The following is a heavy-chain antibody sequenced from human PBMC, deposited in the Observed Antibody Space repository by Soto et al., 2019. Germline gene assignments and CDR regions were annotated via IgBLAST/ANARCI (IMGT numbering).Heavy chain of an antibody. CDR2: ISSSSSTI. Sequence: PGGSLRLSCAASGFTFSSYSMNWVRQAPGKGLEWVSYISSSSSTIYYADSVKGRFTISRDNAKNSLYLQMNSLRAEDTAVYYCARDLGHYRPFWGQGTLVTVSS. D-gene: IGHD1-26*01. J-gene: IGHJ4*02. CDR1: GFTFSSYS. CDR3: ARDLGHYRPF. V-gene: IGHV3-48*01.